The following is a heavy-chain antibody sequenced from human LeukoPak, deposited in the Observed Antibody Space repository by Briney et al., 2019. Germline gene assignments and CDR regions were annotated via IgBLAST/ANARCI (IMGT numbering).Heavy chain of an antibody. Sequence: PGGSLRLSCAASGFTFSSYAMSWVRQAPGKGLEWVSVISGSGGSTYYADSVKGRFTISRDNSKNTLYLQMNSLRAEDTAVYYCAKRAPVAAAGTGRYFDYWGQGTLVTVSS. CDR3: AKRAPVAAAGTGRYFDY. CDR2: ISGSGGST. CDR1: GFTFSSYA. J-gene: IGHJ4*02. D-gene: IGHD1/OR15-1a*01. V-gene: IGHV3-23*01.